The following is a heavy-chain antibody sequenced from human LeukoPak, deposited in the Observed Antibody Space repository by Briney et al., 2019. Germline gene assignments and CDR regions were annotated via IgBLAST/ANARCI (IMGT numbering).Heavy chain of an antibody. CDR2: INHSGST. Sequence: SETLSLTCAAYGGSFSGYYWSWVRQPPGKGLEWVGEINHSGSTNYNPSLKSRVTISVDTSKNQFSLKLSSVTAADTAVYYCARGPEYSSPLFIDYWGQGTLVTVSS. CDR3: ARGPEYSSPLFIDY. D-gene: IGHD6-6*01. J-gene: IGHJ4*02. CDR1: GGSFSGYY. V-gene: IGHV4-34*01.